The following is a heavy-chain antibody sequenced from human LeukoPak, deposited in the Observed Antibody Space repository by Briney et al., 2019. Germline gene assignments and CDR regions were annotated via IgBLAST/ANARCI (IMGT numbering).Heavy chain of an antibody. Sequence: GGSLKLSCAASGFTFSTYWMSWVRQAPGKGLEWVANIKKDGSEIYYVDSVKGRFTISRDNAKNSLSLQMNSLRAEDTAVYYCARDFRYSGSYHHWFDPWGQGTLVTVSS. V-gene: IGHV3-7*01. D-gene: IGHD1-26*01. CDR1: GFTFSTYW. J-gene: IGHJ5*02. CDR2: IKKDGSEI. CDR3: ARDFRYSGSYHHWFDP.